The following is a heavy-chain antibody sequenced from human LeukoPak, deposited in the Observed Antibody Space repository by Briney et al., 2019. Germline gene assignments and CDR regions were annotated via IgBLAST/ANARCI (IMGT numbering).Heavy chain of an antibody. CDR3: AILHRGSYYRRRGGWFDP. Sequence: SETLSLTCAVYGGSFSGYYWSWIRQPPGKGLEWIGEINHSGSTNYNPSLKSRVTISVDTSKNQFSLKLSSVTAADTAVYYCAILHRGSYYRRRGGWFDPWGQGTLVTVSS. CDR1: GGSFSGYY. D-gene: IGHD1-26*01. V-gene: IGHV4-34*01. CDR2: INHSGST. J-gene: IGHJ5*02.